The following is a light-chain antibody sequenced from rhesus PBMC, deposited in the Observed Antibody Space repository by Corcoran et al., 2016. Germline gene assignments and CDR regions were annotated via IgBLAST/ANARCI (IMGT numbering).Light chain of an antibody. J-gene: IGKJ4*01. CDR1: ENANNY. CDR2: KES. CDR3: QHGYCTPLA. Sequence: DIQMTKSPSSLSASVGDRVTITCRVSENANNYLNWYQQKQGKAPKLLIYKESSLQIGVPSRFSGSGSGTDYTFSIISLQPEDVATYYCQHGYCTPLAFGGGTKVEL. V-gene: IGKV1-74*01.